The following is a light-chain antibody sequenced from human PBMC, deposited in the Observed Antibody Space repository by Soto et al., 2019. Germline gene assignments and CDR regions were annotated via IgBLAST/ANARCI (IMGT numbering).Light chain of an antibody. CDR3: QQYNSYSALS. CDR2: KAS. Sequence: DIQMTQSPSTLSASVGDRVTITCRASQSIKNWLAWYQQKPGKAPNLLIYKASTLQSGVPSRFSGSASGTEFTLTISSLQPDDFATYYCQQYNSYSALSFGGGTKVEIK. J-gene: IGKJ4*01. V-gene: IGKV1-5*03. CDR1: QSIKNW.